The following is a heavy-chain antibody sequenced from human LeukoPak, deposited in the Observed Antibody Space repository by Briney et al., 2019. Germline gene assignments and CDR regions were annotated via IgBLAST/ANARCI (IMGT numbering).Heavy chain of an antibody. V-gene: IGHV1-2*02. J-gene: IGHJ4*02. CDR2: INPNNCGT. Sequence: ASVKVSCKASRYTFIDYYIHWVRQAPGQGLEWMGWINPNNCGTNYAQKFQGRVTMTRDTSISTAYMQLNSLRSDDTAVYYCARADGDYGGNYVYWGQGALVTVSS. CDR3: ARADGDYGGNYVY. CDR1: RYTFIDYY. D-gene: IGHD4-23*01.